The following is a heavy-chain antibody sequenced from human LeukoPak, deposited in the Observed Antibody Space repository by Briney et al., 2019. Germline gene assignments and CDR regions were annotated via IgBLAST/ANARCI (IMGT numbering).Heavy chain of an antibody. V-gene: IGHV1-69*05. J-gene: IGHJ3*02. CDR2: IIPIFGTG. CDR1: GGTFHSYV. Sequence: ASVKVSCKASGGTFHSYVINWVRQASGQGLEWMGQIIPIFGTGSNAQKFQGRVTNTTDESTAYMELSSLTSEDTAVYYCAREDYSSGYYAFEMWGQGTMVTVSS. D-gene: IGHD5-12*01. CDR3: AREDYSSGYYAFEM.